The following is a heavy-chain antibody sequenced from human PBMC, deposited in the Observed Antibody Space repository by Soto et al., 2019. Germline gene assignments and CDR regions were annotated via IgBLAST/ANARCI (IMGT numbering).Heavy chain of an antibody. J-gene: IGHJ4*02. CDR3: ARSGYSSGWYTAFDY. Sequence: SETLSLTCSVSVYSISSVYTWGWIRVPPGKGLEWIGSLYHGGSKYYNPSLKSRATISVDTSKNQFSLEVTSVTAADTAVYYCARSGYSSGWYTAFDYWGQGNLVTGSS. V-gene: IGHV4-38-2*01. D-gene: IGHD6-19*01. CDR2: LYHGGSK. CDR1: VYSISSVYT.